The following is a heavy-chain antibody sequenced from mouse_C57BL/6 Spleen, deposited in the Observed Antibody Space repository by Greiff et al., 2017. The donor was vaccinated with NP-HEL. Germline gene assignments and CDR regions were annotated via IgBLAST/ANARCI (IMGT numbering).Heavy chain of an antibody. CDR1: GFTFSSYG. CDR3: ARQGRQLRSPFAY. V-gene: IGHV5-6*01. J-gene: IGHJ3*01. D-gene: IGHD3-2*02. Sequence: EVHLVESGGDLVKPGGSLKLSCAASGFTFSSYGMSWVRQTPDKRLEWVATISSGGSYTYYPDSVKGRFTISRDNAKNTLYLQMSSLKSEDTAMYYCARQGRQLRSPFAYWGQGTLVTVSA. CDR2: ISSGGSYT.